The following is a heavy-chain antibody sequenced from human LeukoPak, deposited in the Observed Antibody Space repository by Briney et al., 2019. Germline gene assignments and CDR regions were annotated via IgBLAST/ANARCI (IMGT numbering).Heavy chain of an antibody. CDR1: GFTFSSYG. J-gene: IGHJ6*02. D-gene: IGHD2-2*01. V-gene: IGHV3-30*18. Sequence: GGSLRLSCAASGFTFSSYGMHWVRQAPGKGLEWVAVISYDGSNKYYADSVKGRFTISRDNSKNTLYLQMNSLRAEDTAVYYCAKDRRIVVVPAAMLLDGMDVWGQGTTVTVSS. CDR2: ISYDGSNK. CDR3: AKDRRIVVVPAAMLLDGMDV.